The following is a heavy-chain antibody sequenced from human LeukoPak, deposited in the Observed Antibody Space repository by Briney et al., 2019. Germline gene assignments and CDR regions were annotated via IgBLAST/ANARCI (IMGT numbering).Heavy chain of an antibody. V-gene: IGHV1-2*02. J-gene: IGHJ6*03. D-gene: IGHD6-13*01. CDR3: ARDPRAGPEYYYMDV. CDR2: INPNSGGT. Sequence: ASVTVSCKASGYTFTGYYMHWVRQAPGQGLEWMGWINPNSGGTNYAQKFQGRVTMTRDTSISTAYMELSRLRSDDTAVYYCARDPRAGPEYYYMDVWGKGTTVTVSS. CDR1: GYTFTGYY.